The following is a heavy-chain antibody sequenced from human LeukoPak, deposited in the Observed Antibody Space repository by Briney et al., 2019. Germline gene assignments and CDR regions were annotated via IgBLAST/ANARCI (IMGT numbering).Heavy chain of an antibody. Sequence: SVTVSCKASGRTFSSYAISWVRQAPGQGLEWMGRIIPILGIANYAQKFQGRVTITADKSTSTAYMELSSLRSEDTAVYYCARDSCSSTSCYPSYYGMDVWGQGTTVTVSS. CDR1: GRTFSSYA. CDR2: IIPILGIA. V-gene: IGHV1-69*04. J-gene: IGHJ6*02. D-gene: IGHD2-2*01. CDR3: ARDSCSSTSCYPSYYGMDV.